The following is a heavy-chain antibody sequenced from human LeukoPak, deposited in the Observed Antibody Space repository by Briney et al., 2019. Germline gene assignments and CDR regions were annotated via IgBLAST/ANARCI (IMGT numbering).Heavy chain of an antibody. Sequence: KASETLSLTCSVSGGSIRSYFWSWIRQPPGKGLEWIGHIYSSGSTNFNPSLESRVTISVDTSKNQFSLNLNSVTAADTAVYYCARASLGSYYYFDYWGQGTLVTVSS. CDR1: GGSIRSYF. V-gene: IGHV4-59*01. CDR3: ARASLGSYYYFDY. J-gene: IGHJ4*02. D-gene: IGHD1-26*01. CDR2: IYSSGST.